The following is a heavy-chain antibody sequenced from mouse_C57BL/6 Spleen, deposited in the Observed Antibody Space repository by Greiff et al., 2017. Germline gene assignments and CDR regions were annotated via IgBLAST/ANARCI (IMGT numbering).Heavy chain of an antibody. J-gene: IGHJ4*01. V-gene: IGHV1-39*01. CDR3: ARKGYDYDVGAMDD. D-gene: IGHD2-4*01. CDR1: GYSFTDYN. CDR2: INPNYGTT. Sequence: EVKLMESGPELVKPGASVKISCTASGYSFTDYNMNWVKQSNGKSLKWIGVINPNYGTTSYNQKFKGKATLTVDQSSSTAYMQLNSLTSEDSAAYYCARKGYDYDVGAMDDSGQGTSVPVSS.